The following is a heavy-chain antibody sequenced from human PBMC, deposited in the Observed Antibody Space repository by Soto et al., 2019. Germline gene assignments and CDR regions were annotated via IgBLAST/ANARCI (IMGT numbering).Heavy chain of an antibody. CDR2: IIPIFGTA. CDR1: GGTFSSYG. D-gene: IGHD3-22*01. CDR3: ALNYYDDSGYPQ. V-gene: IGHV1-69*12. J-gene: IGHJ4*02. Sequence: QVQLVQSGAEVKKPGSSVKVSCKASGGTFSSYGINWVRQAPGQGLEWMGGIIPIFGTAKYAQKFQGRVTITADDSTSTAYMELTGLRSGDTARYYCALNYYDDSGYPQWGQGTLVTVSS.